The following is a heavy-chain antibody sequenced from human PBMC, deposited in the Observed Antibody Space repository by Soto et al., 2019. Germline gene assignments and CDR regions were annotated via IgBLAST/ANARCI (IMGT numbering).Heavy chain of an antibody. V-gene: IGHV4-34*01. CDR2: ITHSGST. J-gene: IGHJ4*02. CDR3: ARGPQRFSDDY. CDR1: GGSFSGYY. D-gene: IGHD3-3*01. Sequence: SETLSLTCAVYGGSFSGYYWRWIRQPPGKGLEWIGEITHSGSTNYNPSLKSRVTISVDTSKKQFSPKLSSVTAADTAVYYCARGPQRFSDDYWGQGTLVTVSS.